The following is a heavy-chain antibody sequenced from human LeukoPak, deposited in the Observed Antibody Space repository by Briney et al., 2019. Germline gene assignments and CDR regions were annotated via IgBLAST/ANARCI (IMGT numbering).Heavy chain of an antibody. CDR3: ARGLPGVHGGDRAPSGLSI. CDR2: IYYSGST. V-gene: IGHV4-30-4*08. Sequence: SETLSLTCTVSGGSISSGDYYWSWIRQPPGKGLEWIGCIYYSGSTYYNPSLKSRVTISVDTSKNQFSLKLSSVTAADTAVYYCARGLPGVHGGDRAPSGLSIWGQGTLVTVSS. D-gene: IGHD2-21*02. CDR1: GGSISSGDYY. J-gene: IGHJ4*02.